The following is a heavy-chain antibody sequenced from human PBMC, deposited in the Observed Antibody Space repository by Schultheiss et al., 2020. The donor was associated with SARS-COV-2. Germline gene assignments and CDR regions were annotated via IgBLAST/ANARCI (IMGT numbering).Heavy chain of an antibody. CDR3: ARGADDLYY. V-gene: IGHV3-33*08. J-gene: IGHJ4*02. D-gene: IGHD3-3*01. CDR1: GFAFSSCW. CDR2: IWYDGINK. Sequence: GGSLRLSCAASGFAFSSCWMTWVRQAPGKGLEWVAVIWYDGINKYYADSVKGRFTISRDNSKNTLYLQLNSLRAEDTAVYYCARGADDLYYWGQGTLVTVSS.